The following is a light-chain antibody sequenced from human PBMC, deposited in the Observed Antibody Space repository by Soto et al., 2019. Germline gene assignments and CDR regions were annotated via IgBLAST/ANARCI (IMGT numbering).Light chain of an antibody. V-gene: IGKV1-5*03. CDR1: QSVNSR. CDR3: QQYDGYPWT. CDR2: KAS. Sequence: DIQMTQSPSTLSASIGDTVNINCRASQSVNSRLAWYQQRPGKTPRILIYKASNLEREVPSRFSGSGSGTEYTLTIRNLEPDDFATYYCQQYDGYPWTFGQGTEVEVK. J-gene: IGKJ1*01.